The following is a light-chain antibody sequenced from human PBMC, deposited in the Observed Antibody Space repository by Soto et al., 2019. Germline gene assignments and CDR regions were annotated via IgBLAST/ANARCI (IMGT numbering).Light chain of an antibody. CDR3: QQYDNWPWT. CDR1: QSVSSN. J-gene: IGKJ1*01. V-gene: IGKV3D-15*01. Sequence: EIVMTQSPATLSVSPGERATLSCRASQSVSSNLAWYQQKPGQAPRLLICGASNSATGIPDRFSGSGSGTDFTLTISSLQSEDFAVYYCQQYDNWPWTFGQGTKVDIK. CDR2: GAS.